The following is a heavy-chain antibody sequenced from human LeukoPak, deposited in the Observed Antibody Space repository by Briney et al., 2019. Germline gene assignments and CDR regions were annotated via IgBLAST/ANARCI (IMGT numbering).Heavy chain of an antibody. Sequence: GGSLRLSCAVSGFTVSSNYMSCVRQAPGKGLEWVSVMYSGGSTYYADSVKGRFTISRHNSKNTLYLEINSLRPDDTAVYYCARGGGDYNPFDYWGQGTLVTVSS. J-gene: IGHJ4*02. V-gene: IGHV3-53*04. D-gene: IGHD4-17*01. CDR2: MYSGGST. CDR1: GFTVSSNY. CDR3: ARGGGDYNPFDY.